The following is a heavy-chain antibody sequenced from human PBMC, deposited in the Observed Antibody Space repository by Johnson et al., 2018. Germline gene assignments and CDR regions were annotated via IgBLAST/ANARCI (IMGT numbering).Heavy chain of an antibody. CDR3: VRWRSVYYTMDV. Sequence: QVQLQEWGGGVVQPGRSMRLSCVGSGFTLSGFGMHWVRQAPGKGLEWLAVLSDDGRNQFDAGSVKGRFTISRDNSNNTLYLQMNSLRVEETALYYCVRWRSVYYTMDVWGQGSTVTVSS. CDR2: LSDDGRNQ. J-gene: IGHJ6*02. CDR1: GFTLSGFG. V-gene: IGHV3-30*03. D-gene: IGHD4-23*01.